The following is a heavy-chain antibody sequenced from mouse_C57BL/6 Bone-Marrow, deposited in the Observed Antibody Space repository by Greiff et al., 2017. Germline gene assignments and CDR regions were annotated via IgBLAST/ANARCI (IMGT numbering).Heavy chain of an antibody. Sequence: VQLQQPGAELVKPGASVKLSCKASGYTFTSYWMHWVKQRPGQGLEWIGMIHPNSGSTNYNEKFKSKATLTVDKSSSTAYMQLSSLTSEDSAVYYCARKITTVVADAMDYWGQGTSVTVSS. CDR3: ARKITTVVADAMDY. CDR2: IHPNSGST. V-gene: IGHV1-64*01. J-gene: IGHJ4*01. D-gene: IGHD1-1*01. CDR1: GYTFTSYW.